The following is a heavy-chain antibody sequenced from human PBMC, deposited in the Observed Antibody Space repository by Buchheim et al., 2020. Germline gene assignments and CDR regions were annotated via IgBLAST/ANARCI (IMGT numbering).Heavy chain of an antibody. Sequence: EVQLVESGGGLVKPGGSLRLSCAASGFTFSSYSMNWVRQAPGKGLEWVSSISSSSSYIYYADSVKGRFTISRDNAKNSLYLQMNSLRAEDTAVYYCARDRRGVGATSWSETFDYWGQGTL. J-gene: IGHJ4*02. CDR1: GFTFSSYS. D-gene: IGHD1-26*01. CDR3: ARDRRGVGATSWSETFDY. V-gene: IGHV3-21*01. CDR2: ISSSSSYI.